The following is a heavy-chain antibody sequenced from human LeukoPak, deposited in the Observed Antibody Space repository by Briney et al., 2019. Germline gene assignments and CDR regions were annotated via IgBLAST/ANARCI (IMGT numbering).Heavy chain of an antibody. J-gene: IGHJ5*02. CDR1: GGSISSYY. V-gene: IGHV4-4*07. Sequence: SETLSLTCTVSGGSISSYYWSWIRQPAGKGLEWIGRIYTSGSTNYNPSLKSRVTMSVDTSKNQFSLKLSSVTAADTAVYYCARTVIVGATNWFDPWGQGTLVTVSS. D-gene: IGHD1-26*01. CDR2: IYTSGST. CDR3: ARTVIVGATNWFDP.